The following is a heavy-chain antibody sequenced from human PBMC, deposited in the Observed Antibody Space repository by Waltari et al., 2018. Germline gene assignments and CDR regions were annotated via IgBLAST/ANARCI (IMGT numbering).Heavy chain of an antibody. CDR3: ARDGAGDIDLDN. Sequence: EVQLVESGGGLIQPGGSLRLSCAASGFTFNTYWMHWVRQVLGKGLVWVSRINGDGSGTMYADSVKGRFTISRDNAKNTFYLQMNSLRVEDTAVYYCARDGAGDIDLDNWGQGTLVTVSS. D-gene: IGHD6-13*01. V-gene: IGHV3-74*03. CDR1: GFTFNTYW. J-gene: IGHJ4*02. CDR2: INGDGSGT.